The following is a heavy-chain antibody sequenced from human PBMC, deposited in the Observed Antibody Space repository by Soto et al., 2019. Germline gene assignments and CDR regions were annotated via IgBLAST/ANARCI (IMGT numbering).Heavy chain of an antibody. Sequence: ASVKVSCKASGYTFSTSGMSWLRQAPGQGLEWKGWISTYNGDTNDAPKFQDRVTMTSDTSTSTVYMELMSLRSDDTAVYYCARAGAAPYYYYGMDVWGQGTRVTVSS. CDR2: ISTYNGDT. D-gene: IGHD2-15*01. J-gene: IGHJ6*02. V-gene: IGHV1-18*01. CDR1: GYTFSTSG. CDR3: ARAGAAPYYYYGMDV.